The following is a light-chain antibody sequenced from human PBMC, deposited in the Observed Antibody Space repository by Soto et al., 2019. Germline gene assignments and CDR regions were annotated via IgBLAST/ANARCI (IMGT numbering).Light chain of an antibody. CDR3: QQSYSTLRT. CDR1: QSISSY. Sequence: DLQMTQSPSSLSASVGDRVTITCRASQSISSYLNWYQQKPGKAHKLLIYAASSLQSGVPSRFSGSGSGTDFTLTISSLQPEDFATYYCQQSYSTLRTFGGGTKVEIK. V-gene: IGKV1-39*01. CDR2: AAS. J-gene: IGKJ4*01.